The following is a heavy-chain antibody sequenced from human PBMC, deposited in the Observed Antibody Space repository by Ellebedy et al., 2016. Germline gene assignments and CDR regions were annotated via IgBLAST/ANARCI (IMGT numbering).Heavy chain of an antibody. CDR2: ISGNGGST. CDR1: GFTFSSYA. Sequence: GESLKISCAASGFTFSSYAMSWVRQAPGKGLEWVSAISGNGGSTYYADSVKGRFTISRDNSKNTLYLQMNSLRAEDTAVYYCAKDRDIVVVVAALFDYWGQGTLVTVSS. CDR3: AKDRDIVVVVAALFDY. V-gene: IGHV3-23*01. J-gene: IGHJ4*02. D-gene: IGHD2-15*01.